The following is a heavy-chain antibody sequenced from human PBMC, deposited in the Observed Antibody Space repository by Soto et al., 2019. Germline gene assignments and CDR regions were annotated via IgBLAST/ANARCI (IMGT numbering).Heavy chain of an antibody. D-gene: IGHD3-9*01. Sequence: GSLRLSCGASGFTFSSYAMSWVRQAPGKGLEWVSSISGSGGSTYYADSVKGRFTISRDNSKNTLYLQMNSLRADDTAVYYCAKNPPTRTGYSYYFEYWGQGSLVTVSS. CDR1: GFTFSSYA. CDR3: AKNPPTRTGYSYYFEY. J-gene: IGHJ4*02. CDR2: ISGSGGST. V-gene: IGHV3-23*01.